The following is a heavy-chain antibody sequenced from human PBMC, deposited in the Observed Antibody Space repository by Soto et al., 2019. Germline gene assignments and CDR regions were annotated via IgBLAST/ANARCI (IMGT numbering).Heavy chain of an antibody. D-gene: IGHD2-15*01. CDR2: IIPILGIA. V-gene: IGHV1-69*02. Sequence: ASVKVSCKASGGTFSSYTISWVRQAPGQGLEWMGRIIPILGIANYAQKFQGRVTITADKSTSTAYMELSSLRSEDTAVYYCAKGGGYCSGGSCYDYYYYYMDVWGKGTTVTVSS. J-gene: IGHJ6*03. CDR3: AKGGGYCSGGSCYDYYYYYMDV. CDR1: GGTFSSYT.